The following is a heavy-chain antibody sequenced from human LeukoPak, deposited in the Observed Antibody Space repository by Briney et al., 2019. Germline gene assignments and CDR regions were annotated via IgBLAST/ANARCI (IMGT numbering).Heavy chain of an antibody. J-gene: IGHJ6*03. V-gene: IGHV4-59*01. D-gene: IGHD2-2*01. CDR3: ARHFSCYGCYYYYYMDV. CDR2: MYYSGSA. Sequence: PSETLSLTCTVSGASIKDFHWNWFRQPPGKGLEWIGYMYYSGSANYNPSLKSRVTISVDTSKNEFSLKLTSVTAADTAVYYCARHFSCYGCYYYYYMDVWGKGTTVTVSS. CDR1: GASIKDFH.